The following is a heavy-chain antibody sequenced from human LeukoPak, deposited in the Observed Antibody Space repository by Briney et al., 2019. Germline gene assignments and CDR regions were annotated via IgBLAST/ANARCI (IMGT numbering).Heavy chain of an antibody. V-gene: IGHV3-9*01. D-gene: IGHD5-18*01. CDR3: ARGDTAMVQRY. CDR2: ISWNSGSI. J-gene: IGHJ4*02. CDR1: GFTFDDYA. Sequence: PGGSLRLSCAASGFTFDDYAMHWVRQAPGKGLEWVSAISWNSGSIGYADSVKGRFTISRDNAKNSLYLQMNSLRAEDTAVYYCARGDTAMVQRYWGQGTLVTVSS.